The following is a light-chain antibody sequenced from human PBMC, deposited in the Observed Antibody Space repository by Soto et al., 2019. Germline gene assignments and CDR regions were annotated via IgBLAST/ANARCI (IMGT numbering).Light chain of an antibody. Sequence: QSALTQPASVSGSPGQSITISCTGTGSDVGGYKYVSWYQQLPGKAPKLMIYGVSYRPSGVSDRFSGSKSGNTASLIISGLQAEDEADYYCSSYASSSPFVFGTGTKLNVL. CDR3: SSYASSSPFV. CDR2: GVS. J-gene: IGLJ1*01. V-gene: IGLV2-14*01. CDR1: GSDVGGYKY.